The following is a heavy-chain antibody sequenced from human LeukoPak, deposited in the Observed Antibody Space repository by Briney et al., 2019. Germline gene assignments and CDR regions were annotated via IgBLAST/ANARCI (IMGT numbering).Heavy chain of an antibody. V-gene: IGHV3-9*01. CDR2: INWNGRAV. Sequence: GRSLRLSCAASGFTFTDYSMHWVRQVPGEGLEWVSTINWNGRAVGYADSVRGRFTISRDNAKNTLYLQMNSLRAEDTAVYYCARDRRVYSSSWYGMDVWGQGTTVTVSS. CDR1: GFTFTDYS. D-gene: IGHD6-13*01. CDR3: ARDRRVYSSSWYGMDV. J-gene: IGHJ6*02.